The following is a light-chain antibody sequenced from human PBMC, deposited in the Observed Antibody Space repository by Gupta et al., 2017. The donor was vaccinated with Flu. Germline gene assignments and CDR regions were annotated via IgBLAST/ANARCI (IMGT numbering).Light chain of an antibody. V-gene: IGKV1-33*01. Sequence: DIQMTQSPSSLSASVGDRVTITCQASQDISNYLNWYQQKPGKAPKLLIYDASNLETGVPSRVSGSGSGTDFTFTISRLQPEDIATYYCQQYDNLPSLTFGGGTKVEIK. J-gene: IGKJ4*01. CDR1: QDISNY. CDR3: QQYDNLPSLT. CDR2: DAS.